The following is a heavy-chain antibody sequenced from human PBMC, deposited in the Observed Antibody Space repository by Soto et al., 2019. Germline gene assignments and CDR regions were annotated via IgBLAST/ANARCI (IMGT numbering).Heavy chain of an antibody. CDR3: GKGDTIFGVVDY. D-gene: IGHD3-3*01. CDR2: INNDATYR. CDR1: GFTFSDYF. V-gene: IGHV3-11*06. Sequence: GGSLRLSCAGSGFTFSDYFITWIRQAPGKGLEWISYINNDATYRKYADSVKGRFTVSRDNAKNSVFLQMNSLRPEDTALYYCGKGDTIFGVVDYWGPGTLVTVSS. J-gene: IGHJ4*02.